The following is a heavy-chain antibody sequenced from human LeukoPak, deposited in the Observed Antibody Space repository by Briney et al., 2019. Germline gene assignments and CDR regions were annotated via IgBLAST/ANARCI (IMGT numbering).Heavy chain of an antibody. V-gene: IGHV1-8*03. CDR1: GYTFTSYD. Sequence: ASVKVSCKASGYTFTSYDINWVRQATGQGLEWMGWMNPNSGNTGYAQKFQGRVTITRNTSISTAYMELSSLRSEDTAVYYCARGGWGLYYYGMDVWGQGTTVTVSS. CDR3: ARGGWGLYYYGMDV. J-gene: IGHJ6*02. D-gene: IGHD6-19*01. CDR2: MNPNSGNT.